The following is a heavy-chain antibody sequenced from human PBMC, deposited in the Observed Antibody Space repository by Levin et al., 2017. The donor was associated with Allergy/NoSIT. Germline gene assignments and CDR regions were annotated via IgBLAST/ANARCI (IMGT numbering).Heavy chain of an antibody. D-gene: IGHD6-19*01. CDR3: ARDPIAVAGQIDY. CDR1: GFTFSSYA. Sequence: GESLKISCAASGFTFSSYAMHWVRQAPGKGLEWVAVISYDGSNKYYADSVKGRFTISRDNSKNTLYLQMNSLRAEDTAVYYCARDPIAVAGQIDYWGQGTLVTVSS. V-gene: IGHV3-30-3*01. J-gene: IGHJ4*02. CDR2: ISYDGSNK.